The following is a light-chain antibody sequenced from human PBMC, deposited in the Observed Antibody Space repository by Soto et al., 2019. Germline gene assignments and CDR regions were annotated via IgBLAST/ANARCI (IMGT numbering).Light chain of an antibody. CDR3: QHANSFPLT. CDR2: TGS. J-gene: IGKJ4*01. Sequence: DIQMTQSPSSVSASVGDRVSITCRASQGISSWLAWYQQKPGRAPKLLIYTGSSLQSGVPSRFSGTGSWTDFILTISSLQPEYVATYYCQHANSFPLTFGGGTKVEIK. CDR1: QGISSW. V-gene: IGKV1-12*01.